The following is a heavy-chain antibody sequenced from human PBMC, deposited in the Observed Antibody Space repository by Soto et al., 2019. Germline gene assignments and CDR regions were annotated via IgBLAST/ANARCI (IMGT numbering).Heavy chain of an antibody. V-gene: IGHV5-51*01. CDR1: GYSFTRYW. CDR3: ARLRAAVGNRGGNYYYNCMDV. CDR2: IYPGDSDT. J-gene: IGHJ6*02. Sequence: DEYLKVSCKVSGYSFTRYWIGWLRQMPGKGLEWMGIIYPGDSDTRYSPSFQGQVTISADKSISTAYLQWSSLKASDTAMYYCARLRAAVGNRGGNYYYNCMDVWCQGSTVTVS. D-gene: IGHD6-13*01.